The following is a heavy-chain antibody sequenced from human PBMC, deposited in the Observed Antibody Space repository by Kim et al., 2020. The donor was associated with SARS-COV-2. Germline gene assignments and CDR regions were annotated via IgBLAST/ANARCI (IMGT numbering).Heavy chain of an antibody. J-gene: IGHJ4*02. CDR1: GYTFTSYY. CDR2: INPSGGST. Sequence: ASVKVSCKASGYTFTSYYMHWVRQAPGQGLEWIGIINPSGGSTSYAQKFQGRVTMTRDTSTSTVYMELSSLRSEDTAVYYCAREGLTMITFGGVSNYFDYWGQGTLVTVSS. CDR3: AREGLTMITFGGVSNYFDY. V-gene: IGHV1-46*01. D-gene: IGHD3-16*01.